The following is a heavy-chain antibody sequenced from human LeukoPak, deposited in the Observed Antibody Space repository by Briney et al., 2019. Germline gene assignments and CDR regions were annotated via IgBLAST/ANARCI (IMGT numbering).Heavy chain of an antibody. Sequence: LSLTWTLSAASISSSYSSSIRHHAGDCLGWHGYIFLSGTTNSNPSLKGRFTISVDTSKNQFSLKLSSVTAADTAVYYSARTTEGGYTYDYFYYYYMDVWGKGTTVTISS. V-gene: IGHV4-59*01. CDR2: IFLSGTT. J-gene: IGHJ6*03. CDR1: AASISSSY. CDR3: ARTTEGGYTYDYFYYYYMDV. D-gene: IGHD5-18*01.